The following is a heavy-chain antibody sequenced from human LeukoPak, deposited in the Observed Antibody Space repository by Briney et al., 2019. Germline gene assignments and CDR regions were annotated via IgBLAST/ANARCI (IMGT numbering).Heavy chain of an antibody. CDR3: VCSSWAFDF. CDR2: IYRSGRT. Sequence: SETLSLTCIVSSGSISSSYYYWGWVRQAPGQGLEWIGSIYRSGRTYYNPSLKSRVTISVDTSKNHFSLKVASVTAADTAIYFCVCSSWAFDFWGQGTLVTVSS. CDR1: SGSISSSYYY. J-gene: IGHJ4*02. D-gene: IGHD6-13*01. V-gene: IGHV4-39*02.